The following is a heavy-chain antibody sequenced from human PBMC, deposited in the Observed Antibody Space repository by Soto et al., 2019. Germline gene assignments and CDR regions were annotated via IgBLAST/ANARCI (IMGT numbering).Heavy chain of an antibody. CDR2: ISAYNCNT. V-gene: IGHV1-18*04. J-gene: IGHJ4*02. D-gene: IGHD1-26*01. CDR3: ARVLNRGTSSAY. Sequence: ASVKFSCKASVYTFTSYGISWVRQAPEQALEWMGWISAYNCNTNYAQKPHGRVTMTTDSFTSKAHLELRRLRFTERAVHSCARVLNRGTSSAYWGKGPLAPVS. CDR1: VYTFTSYG.